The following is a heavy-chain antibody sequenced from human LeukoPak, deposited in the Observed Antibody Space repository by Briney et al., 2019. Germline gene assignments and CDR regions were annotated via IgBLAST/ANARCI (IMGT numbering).Heavy chain of an antibody. CDR1: GYTFTGYY. CDR2: INPNSGGT. D-gene: IGHD4-17*01. V-gene: IGHV1-2*02. CDR3: VRGGYGDYTYDY. Sequence: ASVKVSCKASGYTFTGYYMHWVRQASGQGLEWMGWINPNSGGTNYAQKFQGRVTMTRDTSISTAYMELSRLRSDDTAVYYCVRGGYGDYTYDYWGQGTLVTVSS. J-gene: IGHJ4*02.